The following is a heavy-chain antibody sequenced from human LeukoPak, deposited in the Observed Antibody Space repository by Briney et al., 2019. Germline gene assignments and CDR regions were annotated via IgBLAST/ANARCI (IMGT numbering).Heavy chain of an antibody. J-gene: IGHJ4*02. Sequence: PSETLSLTCTVSGGSISSSSYYWGWIRQPPGKGLEWIGSIYYSGSTNYNPSLKSRVTISVDTSKNQFSLKLSSVTAADTAVHYCARESLVWAAMVQNSHFDYWGQGTLVTVSS. CDR1: GGSISSSSYY. V-gene: IGHV4-39*07. CDR2: IYYSGST. D-gene: IGHD5-18*01. CDR3: ARESLVWAAMVQNSHFDY.